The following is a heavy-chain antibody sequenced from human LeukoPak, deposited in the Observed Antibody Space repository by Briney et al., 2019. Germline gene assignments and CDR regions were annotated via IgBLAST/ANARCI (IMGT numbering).Heavy chain of an antibody. CDR3: AKVAKYYYGSETYYFFEH. D-gene: IGHD3-10*01. CDR2: IKQDGSEK. CDR1: GITFDRFW. Sequence: GGSLRLSCAASGITFDRFWMSWVRQAPGKGLEWVANIKQDGSEKYYVDSVKGRFTISRDNAKNSLYLQMNSQRVEDTAVYYCAKVAKYYYGSETYYFFEHWGQGTPVTASS. V-gene: IGHV3-7*01. J-gene: IGHJ4*02.